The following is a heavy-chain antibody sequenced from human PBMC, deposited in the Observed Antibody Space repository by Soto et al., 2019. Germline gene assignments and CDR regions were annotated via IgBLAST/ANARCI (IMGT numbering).Heavy chain of an antibody. V-gene: IGHV4-4*02. CDR2: IYHSGST. CDR1: GGSISSSNW. CDR3: ARSYSSGWYLDY. Sequence: SETLSLTCAVSGGSISSSNWWSWVRQPPGKGLEWIGEIYHSGSTNYNPSLKSRVTISVDTSKNQFSLKLSSVTAADTAVYYCARSYSSGWYLDYWGQGTLVTVSS. J-gene: IGHJ4*02. D-gene: IGHD6-19*01.